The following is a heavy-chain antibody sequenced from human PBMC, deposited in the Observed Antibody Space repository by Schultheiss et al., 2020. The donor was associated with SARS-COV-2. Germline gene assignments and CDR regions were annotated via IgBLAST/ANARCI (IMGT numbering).Heavy chain of an antibody. V-gene: IGHV3-23*01. Sequence: GGSLRLSCAASGFTFSSYAMTWVRQAPGKGLEWVSAISGSGGSTYYADSVKGRFTISRDNSKNTLYLQMNSLRAEDTAVYYCARVIGDFVDDYGDYVFDYWSQGSLVTVSS. J-gene: IGHJ4*02. D-gene: IGHD4-17*01. CDR3: ARVIGDFVDDYGDYVFDY. CDR2: ISGSGGST. CDR1: GFTFSSYA.